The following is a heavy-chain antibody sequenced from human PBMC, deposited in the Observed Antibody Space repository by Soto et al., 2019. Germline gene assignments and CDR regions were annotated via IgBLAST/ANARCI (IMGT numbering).Heavy chain of an antibody. J-gene: IGHJ3*02. V-gene: IGHV1-69*01. CDR1: GGTFSSYA. CDR2: IIPIFGTA. CDR3: ALRFPPEAYDAFDI. D-gene: IGHD3-3*01. Sequence: QVQLVQSGAEVKKPWSSVKVSCKASGGTFSSYAISWVRQAPGQGLEWMGGIIPIFGTANYAQKFQGRVTITADESTSTAYMELSSLRSEDTAVYYCALRFPPEAYDAFDIWGQGTMVTVSS.